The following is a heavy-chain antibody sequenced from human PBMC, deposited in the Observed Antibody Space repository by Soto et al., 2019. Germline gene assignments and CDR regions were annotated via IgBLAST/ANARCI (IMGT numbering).Heavy chain of an antibody. V-gene: IGHV3-21*01. D-gene: IGHD6-19*01. CDR3: ARELALAGNY. J-gene: IGHJ4*02. Sequence: SLRLSCAASGFTFRSYAMNWVRQTQEKGLEWVSSISSTSTYTHYADSVKGRFTISRDNANNSLFLQMNSLRAEDTAIYYCARELALAGNYWGQGALVTLSS. CDR1: GFTFRSYA. CDR2: ISSTSTYT.